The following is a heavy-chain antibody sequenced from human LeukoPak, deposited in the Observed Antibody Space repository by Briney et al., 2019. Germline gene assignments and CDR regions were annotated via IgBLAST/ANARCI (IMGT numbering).Heavy chain of an antibody. CDR1: GFTFDNYA. CDR2: ISFDGSNQ. V-gene: IGHV3-30*04. Sequence: GGSLRLSCAASGFTFDNYATHWVRQAPGKGLEWVAVISFDGSNQYYADSVKGRFTISRDNSKNTVSLQMNTLRVEDTAVYYSARGYYFDRSAYYEGVPDFWAQGTLVTVSS. CDR3: ARGYYFDRSAYYEGVPDF. J-gene: IGHJ4*02. D-gene: IGHD3-22*01.